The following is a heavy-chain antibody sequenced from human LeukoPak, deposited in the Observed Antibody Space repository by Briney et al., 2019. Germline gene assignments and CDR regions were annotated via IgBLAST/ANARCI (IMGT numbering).Heavy chain of an antibody. J-gene: IGHJ4*02. CDR2: IYSGGST. CDR1: GFTASSNY. CDR3: ARDEVYYDSSGYYYGYFDY. Sequence: GGSLRLSCAASGFTASSNYMSWVRQAPGKGLEWVSVIYSGGSTYYADSVKGRFTISRDNSKNTLYLQMNSLRAEDTAVYYCARDEVYYDSSGYYYGYFDYWGQGTLVTVSS. D-gene: IGHD3-22*01. V-gene: IGHV3-53*01.